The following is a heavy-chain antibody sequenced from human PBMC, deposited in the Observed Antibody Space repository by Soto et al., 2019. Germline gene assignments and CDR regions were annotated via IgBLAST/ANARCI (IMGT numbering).Heavy chain of an antibody. J-gene: IGHJ4*02. V-gene: IGHV3-33*01. CDR3: ARETLRYYDSSGYSTQLPDY. Sequence: GGSLRLSCAASGFTFSSYGMHWVRQAPGKGLEWVAVIWYDGRNKYYADSVKGRLTISRDNSKNTLYLQMNSLRAEDTAVYYCARETLRYYDSSGYSTQLPDYWGQGTLVTVSS. CDR1: GFTFSSYG. CDR2: IWYDGRNK. D-gene: IGHD3-22*01.